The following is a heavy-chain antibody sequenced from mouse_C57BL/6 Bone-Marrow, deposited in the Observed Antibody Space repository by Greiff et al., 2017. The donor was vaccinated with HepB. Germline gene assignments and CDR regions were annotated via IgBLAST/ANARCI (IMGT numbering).Heavy chain of an antibody. J-gene: IGHJ3*01. CDR1: GFTFSNYW. CDR2: IRLKSDNYAT. CDR3: TTGRGSWFAY. D-gene: IGHD4-1*01. Sequence: EVQRVESGGGLVQPGGYMKLSCVASGFTFSNYWMNWVRQSPEKGLEWVAQIRLKSDNYATHYAESVKGRFTISRDDSKSSVYLQMNNLRAEDTGIYYCTTGRGSWFAYWGQGTLVTVSA. V-gene: IGHV6-3*01.